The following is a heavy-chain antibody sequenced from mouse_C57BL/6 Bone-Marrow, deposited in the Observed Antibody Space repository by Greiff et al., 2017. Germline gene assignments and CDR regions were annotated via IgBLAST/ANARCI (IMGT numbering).Heavy chain of an antibody. D-gene: IGHD1-1*01. J-gene: IGHJ4*01. V-gene: IGHV1-81*01. CDR1: GYTFTSYG. CDR3: ARNNYGSDYYAMDY. CDR2: IYPRSGNT. Sequence: QVQLQQSGAELVKPGASVKMSCKASGYTFTSYGISWVKQRTGQGLEWIGEIYPRSGNTYYNEKFKGKATLTADKSSSTAYMELRSLTSEDSAVYFCARNNYGSDYYAMDYWGQGTSVTVSS.